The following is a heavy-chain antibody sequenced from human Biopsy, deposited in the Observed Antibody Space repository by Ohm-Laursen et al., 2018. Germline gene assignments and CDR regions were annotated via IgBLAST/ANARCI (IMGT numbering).Heavy chain of an antibody. D-gene: IGHD4/OR15-4a*01. CDR3: AKDRRTMRIWYFDL. V-gene: IGHV3-21*04. J-gene: IGHJ2*01. Sequence: SLRLSCAASGFIFSTYTMNWVRQAPGEGLEWVSSISSRSSDIYYADSVKGRFTISRDNSKNTLYLQMNSLRADDTAVYYCAKDRRTMRIWYFDLWGRGTLVTVSS. CDR2: ISSRSSDI. CDR1: GFIFSTYT.